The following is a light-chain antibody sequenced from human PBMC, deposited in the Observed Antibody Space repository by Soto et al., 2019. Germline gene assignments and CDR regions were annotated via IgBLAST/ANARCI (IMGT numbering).Light chain of an antibody. CDR1: QSVSSY. J-gene: IGKJ4*01. Sequence: EIMLTQSPATLSLSPGERATLSCRASQSVSSYLAWYQQKPGQAPRLLIYDASNRATGIPARFSGSGSGTDFTLTISSLEPEDFAVYYCQQRSNWPPVLTFGGGTKVDIK. CDR2: DAS. CDR3: QQRSNWPPVLT. V-gene: IGKV3-11*01.